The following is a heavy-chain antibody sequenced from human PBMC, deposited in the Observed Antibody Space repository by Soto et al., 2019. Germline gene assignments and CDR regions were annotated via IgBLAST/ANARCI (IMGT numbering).Heavy chain of an antibody. CDR1: GFTFSSYA. J-gene: IGHJ6*02. V-gene: IGHV3-23*01. D-gene: IGHD6-19*01. CDR2: ISGSGGST. CDR3: ARNRIAVAGPYYYYYGMDV. Sequence: GGSLRLSCAASGFTFSSYAMSWVRQAPGKGLEWVSAISGSGGSTYYADSVKGRFTISRDNSKNTLYLQMNSLRAEDTAVYYCARNRIAVAGPYYYYYGMDVWGQGTTVIVSS.